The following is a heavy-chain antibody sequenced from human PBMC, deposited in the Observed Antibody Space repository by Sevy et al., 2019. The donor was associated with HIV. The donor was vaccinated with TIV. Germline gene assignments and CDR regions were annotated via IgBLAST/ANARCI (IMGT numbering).Heavy chain of an antibody. CDR1: GYSISSGYY. Sequence: SETLSLTCTVSGYSISSGYYWGWIRQPPGKGLEWIGSIYHSGSTYYNPSLKSRVTISVDTSKNQFSLKLSSVTAADTAVYYCASGPNSGSYRVDYWGQRTLVTVSS. CDR3: ASGPNSGSYRVDY. V-gene: IGHV4-38-2*02. CDR2: IYHSGST. D-gene: IGHD1-26*01. J-gene: IGHJ4*02.